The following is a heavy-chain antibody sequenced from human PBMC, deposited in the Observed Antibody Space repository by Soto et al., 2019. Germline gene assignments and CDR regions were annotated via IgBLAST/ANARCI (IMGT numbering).Heavy chain of an antibody. Sequence: SETLSLTCTVSGGSISDDTYYWGWIRQPPGKGLEWIGSIYHSGTTNYNPSLKSRVTISVDNSKNQFSLKLSSVTAADTAVYYCARDRGKIRGVLVPAASVSRYYYGMDVWGQGTTVTVSS. CDR3: ARDRGKIRGVLVPAASVSRYYYGMDV. D-gene: IGHD2-2*01. J-gene: IGHJ6*02. V-gene: IGHV4-39*07. CDR2: IYHSGTT. CDR1: GGSISDDTYY.